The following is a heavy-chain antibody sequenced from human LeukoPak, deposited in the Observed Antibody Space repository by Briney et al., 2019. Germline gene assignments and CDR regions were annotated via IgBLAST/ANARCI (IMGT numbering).Heavy chain of an antibody. V-gene: IGHV4-59*01. D-gene: IGHD1-26*01. Sequence: SETLSLTCTVSGGSISSYYWSWIRQPPGKGLEWIGYIYYSGSTNYNPSLKSRVTISVDTSKNQFSLKLSSVTAADTAVYYCARGGWEEENWFDPWGQGTLVTVSS. CDR3: ARGGWEEENWFDP. J-gene: IGHJ5*02. CDR1: GGSISSYY. CDR2: IYYSGST.